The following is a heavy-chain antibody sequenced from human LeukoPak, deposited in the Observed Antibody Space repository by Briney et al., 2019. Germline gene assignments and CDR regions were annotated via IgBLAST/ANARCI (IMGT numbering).Heavy chain of an antibody. CDR2: INPNSGGT. Sequence: ASVKVSCKTSGHTFTASYIHWVRQAPGQGLEWMGRINPNSGGTDYAQKFQGRVTMTRDTSINTAYMELRSLRSDDTAVYYCAGSLGYCTSNVCYLKYWGQGTLVTVSS. V-gene: IGHV1-2*02. CDR1: GHTFTASY. CDR3: AGSLGYCTSNVCYLKY. J-gene: IGHJ4*02. D-gene: IGHD2-8*01.